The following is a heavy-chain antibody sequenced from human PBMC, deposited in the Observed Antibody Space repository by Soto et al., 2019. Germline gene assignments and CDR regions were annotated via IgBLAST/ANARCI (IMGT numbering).Heavy chain of an antibody. CDR1: GGSFSGYY. Sequence: PSETLSLTCAVYGGSFSGYYWSWIRQPPGKGLERIGEINHSGSTNYNPSLKSRVTISVDTSKNQFSLKLSSVTAADTAVYYCARVHSSSWFFDYWGQGTLVTVSS. CDR3: ARVHSSSWFFDY. D-gene: IGHD6-13*01. V-gene: IGHV4-34*01. J-gene: IGHJ4*02. CDR2: INHSGST.